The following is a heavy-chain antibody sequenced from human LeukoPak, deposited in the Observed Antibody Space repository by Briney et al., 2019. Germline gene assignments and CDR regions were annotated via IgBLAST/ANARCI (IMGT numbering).Heavy chain of an antibody. D-gene: IGHD1-1*01. V-gene: IGHV3-21*04. Sequence: GGSLRLSCAASGFTFSSYSMNWVRQAPGKGLEWVSSISSSSSYIYYADSVKGRFTISRDNAKNSLYLQMNSLRAEDTAVYYCARDSAVRRGSWFDPWGQGTLVTVSS. CDR1: GFTFSSYS. J-gene: IGHJ5*02. CDR3: ARDSAVRRGSWFDP. CDR2: ISSSSSYI.